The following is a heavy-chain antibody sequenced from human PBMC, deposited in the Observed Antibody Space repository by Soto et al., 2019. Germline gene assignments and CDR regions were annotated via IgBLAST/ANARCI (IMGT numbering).Heavy chain of an antibody. CDR1: GYTFTSYA. J-gene: IGHJ5*02. D-gene: IGHD3-3*01. CDR3: ASSRITIFGVVIPNWFDP. CDR2: INAGNGNT. V-gene: IGHV1-3*01. Sequence: ASVKVSCKASGYTFTSYAMHWVRQAPGQRLEWMGWINAGNGNTKYSQKFQGRVTITRDTSASTAYMELSSLRSEDTAVYYCASSRITIFGVVIPNWFDPWGQGTLVTVSS.